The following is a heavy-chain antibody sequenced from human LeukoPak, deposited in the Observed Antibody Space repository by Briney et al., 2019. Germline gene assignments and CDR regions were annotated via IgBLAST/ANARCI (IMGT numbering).Heavy chain of an antibody. D-gene: IGHD4-17*01. Sequence: SETLSLTCTVSGGSISSGGYYWSWIRQPPGKGLEWIGYIYHTGCTFYNPSLKSRVSISIDRSKNQFSLNLNSVTAADTAVYYCARRIGTTVTTYFDYWGQGTLVTVSS. CDR1: GGSISSGGYY. CDR2: IYHTGCT. V-gene: IGHV4-30-2*01. J-gene: IGHJ4*02. CDR3: ARRIGTTVTTYFDY.